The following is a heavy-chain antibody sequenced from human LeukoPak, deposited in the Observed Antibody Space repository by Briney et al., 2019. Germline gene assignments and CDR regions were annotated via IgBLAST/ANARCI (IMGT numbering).Heavy chain of an antibody. D-gene: IGHD3-10*01. J-gene: IGHJ6*02. V-gene: IGHV4-4*02. CDR1: GGSISSSNW. CDR2: IYHSGST. CDR3: ARDLWFGELFIARRTTSGMDV. Sequence: LETLSLTCAVSGGSISSSNWWSWVRQPPGKGLEWIGEIYHSGSTNYNPSLKSRVTISVDKSKNQFSLKLSSVTAADTAVYYCARDLWFGELFIARRTTSGMDVWGQGTTVTVSS.